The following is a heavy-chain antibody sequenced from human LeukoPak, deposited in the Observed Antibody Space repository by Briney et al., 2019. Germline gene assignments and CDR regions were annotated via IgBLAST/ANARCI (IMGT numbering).Heavy chain of an antibody. D-gene: IGHD5-12*01. CDR1: GFTFSSYW. V-gene: IGHV3-74*01. Sequence: GGSLRLSCAASGFTFSSYWMHWVRQAPGKGLVWVSRINSDGSSTSYADSVKGRFTISRDNAKNTLYLQMNSLRAEDTAVYYCAREVDIVATTSEADYYDSSAHSNWFDPWGQGTLVTVSS. J-gene: IGHJ5*02. CDR3: AREVDIVATTSEADYYDSSAHSNWFDP. CDR2: INSDGSST.